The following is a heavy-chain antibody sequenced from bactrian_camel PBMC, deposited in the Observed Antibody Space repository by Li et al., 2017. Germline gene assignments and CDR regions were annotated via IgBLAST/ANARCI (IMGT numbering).Heavy chain of an antibody. CDR2: TYSDGRT. CDR3: VADSKRLYGGSWPLVLFARAADFGG. D-gene: IGHD6*01. J-gene: IGHJ6*01. Sequence: VQLVESGGGSVQSGGSLRLSCESSGFTFADSDMGWYRQAPGNVYELVSMTYSDGRTYYADFVKGRFTISRDNAKDTVYLEMHSLKPEDTAVYSCVADSKRLYGGSWPLVLFARAADFGGWGQGTQVTVS. CDR1: GFTFADSD. V-gene: IGHV3S66*01.